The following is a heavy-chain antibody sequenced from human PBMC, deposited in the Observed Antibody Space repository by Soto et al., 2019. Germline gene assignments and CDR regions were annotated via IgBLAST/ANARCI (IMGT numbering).Heavy chain of an antibody. J-gene: IGHJ4*02. V-gene: IGHV1-69*13. CDR3: ARELDPYYGGNSLCRDY. CDR1: GGTFSTYG. D-gene: IGHD4-17*01. Sequence: QVQLVQSGAEVKKPGSSVKVSCKASGGTFSTYGMNWVRLAPGQGLEWMGGIIPKFGTTNYAQKFQGRVTITADESKNTAYMELNYLRSEDTAVYFCARELDPYYGGNSLCRDYWGQGTLVTVSS. CDR2: IIPKFGTT.